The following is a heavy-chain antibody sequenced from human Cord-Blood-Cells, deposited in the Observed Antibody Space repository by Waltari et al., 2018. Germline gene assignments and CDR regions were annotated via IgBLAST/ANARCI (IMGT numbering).Heavy chain of an antibody. Sequence: VLLQESAPRLVHPSEPLSLTCTVSGYSNSSGYDCVCGWQRPEMGLEWIGSIYHSGITYYHPSLQIRVNIVVDTSKNQFSLKLSSVTAAGTAVYYCARVPAYDFWSGYRDAFDIWGQGTMVTVSS. CDR3: ARVPAYDFWSGYRDAFDI. CDR1: GYSNSSGYD. CDR2: IYHSGIT. V-gene: IGHV4-38-2*02. J-gene: IGHJ3*02. D-gene: IGHD3-3*01.